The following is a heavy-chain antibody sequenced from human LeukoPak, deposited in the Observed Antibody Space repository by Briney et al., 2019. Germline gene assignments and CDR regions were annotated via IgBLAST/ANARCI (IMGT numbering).Heavy chain of an antibody. V-gene: IGHV3-48*03. CDR3: ATSYGDATGPGRDY. D-gene: IGHD1-1*01. CDR1: GFTFSSYE. Sequence: QPAGSLRLSCAASGFTFSSYEMNWVRQAPGKGLEWVSYIRSSGRTIFYADSVKGRFTIYRDNAKNSLYLQMNSLRAEDTAVYYCATSYGDATGPGRDYWGQGTLVTVSS. J-gene: IGHJ4*02. CDR2: IRSSGRTI.